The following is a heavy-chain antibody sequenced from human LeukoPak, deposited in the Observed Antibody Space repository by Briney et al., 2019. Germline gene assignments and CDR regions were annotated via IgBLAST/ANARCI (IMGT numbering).Heavy chain of an antibody. CDR2: MNPNSGNT. CDR1: GYTFTSYD. CDR3: ARGIYYDSSGYYYVLSYYYYYYMDV. D-gene: IGHD3-22*01. V-gene: IGHV1-8*01. Sequence: ASVKVSCKASGYTFTSYDINWVRQAPGQGLEWMGWMNPNSGNTGYAQKFQGRVTMTRNTSISTAYMELSSLRSEDTAVYYCARGIYYDSSGYYYVLSYYYYYYMDVWGKGTTVTISS. J-gene: IGHJ6*03.